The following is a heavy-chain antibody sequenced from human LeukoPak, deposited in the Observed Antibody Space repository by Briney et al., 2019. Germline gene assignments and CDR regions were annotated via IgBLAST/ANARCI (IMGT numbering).Heavy chain of an antibody. Sequence: SETLSLTCAVHGGSFSGYYWSWIRQPPGKGLEWIGEINHSGSTNYNPSLKSRVTISVDTSKNQFSLKLSSVTAADTAVYYCARVQPLGSGWYHPLTGYFDYWGQGTLVTVSS. CDR3: ARVQPLGSGWYHPLTGYFDY. J-gene: IGHJ4*02. CDR1: GGSFSGYY. CDR2: INHSGST. D-gene: IGHD6-19*01. V-gene: IGHV4-34*01.